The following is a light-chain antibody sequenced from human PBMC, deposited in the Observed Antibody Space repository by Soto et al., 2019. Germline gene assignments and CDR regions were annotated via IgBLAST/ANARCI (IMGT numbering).Light chain of an antibody. CDR2: DND. J-gene: IGLJ2*01. CDR1: SSNIGNNY. Sequence: QSVLTQPPSVSAAPGQKGTISCSGGSSNIGNNYVSWYQQLPGTAPKLLIYDNDKRPSGIPDRFSGSKSGTSATLGITGLQTGDEADYYCGTWDNSLGDGHVVFGGGTKLTVL. CDR3: GTWDNSLGDGHVV. V-gene: IGLV1-51*01.